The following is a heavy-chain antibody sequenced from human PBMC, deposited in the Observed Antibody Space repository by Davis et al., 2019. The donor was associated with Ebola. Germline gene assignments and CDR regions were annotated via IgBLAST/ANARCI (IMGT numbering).Heavy chain of an antibody. J-gene: IGHJ4*02. D-gene: IGHD3-10*01. CDR3: ARPGPYYYGSGSSDY. CDR2: IYHSGST. V-gene: IGHV4-4*02. Sequence: SETLSLTCAVSGGSISSSNWWSWVCQPPGKGLEWIGEIYHSGSTNYNPSLKSRVTISVDKSKNQFSLKLSSVTAADTAVYYCARPGPYYYGSGSSDYWGQGTLVTVSS. CDR1: GGSISSSNW.